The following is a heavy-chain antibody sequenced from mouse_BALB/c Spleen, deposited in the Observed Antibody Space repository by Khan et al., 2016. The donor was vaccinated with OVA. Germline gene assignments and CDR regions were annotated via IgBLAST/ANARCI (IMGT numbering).Heavy chain of an antibody. J-gene: IGHJ2*01. CDR2: IYPGSGST. CDR1: GYTFTDYV. Sequence: VQLQESGSELVKPGASVKMSCKASGYTFTDYVISWVKQRTGQGLEWIGEIYPGSGSTYYNKKFKGRATLTADKSSNTAYMQLSSLTSEDSAVYYCVRFHYGSKVYDFDYWGQGTTLTVSS. D-gene: IGHD1-1*01. CDR3: VRFHYGSKVYDFDY. V-gene: IGHV1-77*01.